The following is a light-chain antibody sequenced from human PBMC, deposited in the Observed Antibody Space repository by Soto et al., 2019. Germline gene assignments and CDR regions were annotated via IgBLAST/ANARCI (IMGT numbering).Light chain of an antibody. CDR2: AAS. Sequence: DIQMTQSPSSLSASVGDRVTITCRASQSISSYLNWYQQKPGKAPNLLIYAASSLQSGVPSRFSGSGSGTEFTLTISSLQPEDFATYYCQQSYSTPRTFGQGTKVEI. CDR1: QSISSY. J-gene: IGKJ1*01. V-gene: IGKV1-39*01. CDR3: QQSYSTPRT.